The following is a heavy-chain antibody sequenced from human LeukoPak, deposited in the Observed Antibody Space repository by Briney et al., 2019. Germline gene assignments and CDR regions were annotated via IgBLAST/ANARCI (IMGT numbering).Heavy chain of an antibody. CDR2: ILYNGSNK. V-gene: IGHV3-30*01. D-gene: IGHD3-10*01. CDR1: GFTFSTYV. Sequence: AGGSLRLSCAASGFTFSTYVMHWVRQAPGKGLQWVAVILYNGSNKYFADSVKGRFIISRDNPKNTLYLQMNSLTAEDTAVYYCARVVAGSVYNSGMDVWGQGTTVTVSS. CDR3: ARVVAGSVYNSGMDV. J-gene: IGHJ6*02.